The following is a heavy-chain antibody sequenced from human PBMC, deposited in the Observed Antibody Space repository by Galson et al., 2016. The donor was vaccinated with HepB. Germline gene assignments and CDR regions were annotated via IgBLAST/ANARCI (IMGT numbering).Heavy chain of an antibody. V-gene: IGHV3-48*04. CDR3: ARDSVGNYYGSGSYGLYYYYGMDV. CDR1: GFIFSGYS. Sequence: SLRLSCAASGFIFSGYSMNWVRQAPGKGLEWVSYISSTSDTIYYADSVKGRFTISRDNAKSSLYLQMNSLRAEDTAVYYCARDSVGNYYGSGSYGLYYYYGMDVWGQGTTVTVSS. CDR2: ISSTSDTI. D-gene: IGHD3-10*01. J-gene: IGHJ6*02.